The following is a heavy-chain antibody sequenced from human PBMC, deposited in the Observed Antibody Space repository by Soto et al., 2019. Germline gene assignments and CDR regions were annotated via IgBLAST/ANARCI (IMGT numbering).Heavy chain of an antibody. D-gene: IGHD3-22*01. CDR1: GFTLSSYW. CDR3: ARDHRPSYYYDTSGYYSDY. Sequence: SLRLSCAASGFTLSSYWMHWVRQAPGKGLVWVSHINSDGSSTTYADSVKGRFTISRDNAKNTLYLQMNSLRAEDTAVYYCARDHRPSYYYDTSGYYSDYWGQGTLVTVSS. J-gene: IGHJ4*02. V-gene: IGHV3-74*01. CDR2: INSDGSST.